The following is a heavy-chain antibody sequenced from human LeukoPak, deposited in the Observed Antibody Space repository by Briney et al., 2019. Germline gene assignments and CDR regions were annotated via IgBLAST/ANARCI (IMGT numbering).Heavy chain of an antibody. J-gene: IGHJ3*02. D-gene: IGHD3-10*01. CDR2: ISWNGGST. Sequence: GGPLRLSCAASGFTFDDYGMSWVRQAPGKGLEWVSGISWNGGSTGYADSMEGRFTISRDNAKNSLYLQMNSLRAEDTALYYCARSAYWFGESVGAFDIWGQGTMVTVSS. CDR3: ARSAYWFGESVGAFDI. CDR1: GFTFDDYG. V-gene: IGHV3-20*04.